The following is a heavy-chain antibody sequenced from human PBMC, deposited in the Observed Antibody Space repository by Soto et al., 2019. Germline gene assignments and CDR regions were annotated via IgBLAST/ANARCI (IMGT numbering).Heavy chain of an antibody. CDR1: GGSVSSGGYS. CDR3: ARGEYGSGSYSDDAFDI. CDR2: IYYSGST. Sequence: SETLSLTCAVSGGSVSSGGYSWSWLRQPPGKGLEWIGYIYYSGSTNYNPSLKSRVTISVDTSKNQFSLKLSSVTAADTAVYYCARGEYGSGSYSDDAFDIWGQGTMLTVSS. D-gene: IGHD3-10*01. V-gene: IGHV4-61*08. J-gene: IGHJ3*02.